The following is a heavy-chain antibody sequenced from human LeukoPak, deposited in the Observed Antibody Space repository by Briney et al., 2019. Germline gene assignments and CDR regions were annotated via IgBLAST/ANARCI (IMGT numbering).Heavy chain of an antibody. J-gene: IGHJ4*02. CDR2: INSDGSST. CDR3: ATLYCGGDCSY. Sequence: GGPLRLSCAASGFTFSSYWMHWVRQAPGKGLVWVSRINSDGSSTSYADSVKGRFTISRDNAKNTLYLQMNSLRAEDTAVYYCATLYCGGDCSYWGQGTLVTVSS. V-gene: IGHV3-74*01. CDR1: GFTFSSYW. D-gene: IGHD2-21*02.